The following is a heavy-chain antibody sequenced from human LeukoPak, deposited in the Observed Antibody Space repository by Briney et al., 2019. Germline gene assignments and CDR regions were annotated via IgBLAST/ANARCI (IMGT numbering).Heavy chain of an antibody. Sequence: PGRSLRLSCAASGFTFDDYAIHWVRQAPGKGLEWVSGISWNSGIIGYADSVKGRFTISRDNSKNTLYLQMNSLRAEDTAVYYCAKGPPHYDILTGYPDYWGQGTLVTVSS. D-gene: IGHD3-9*01. CDR2: ISWNSGII. V-gene: IGHV3-9*01. CDR3: AKGPPHYDILTGYPDY. J-gene: IGHJ4*02. CDR1: GFTFDDYA.